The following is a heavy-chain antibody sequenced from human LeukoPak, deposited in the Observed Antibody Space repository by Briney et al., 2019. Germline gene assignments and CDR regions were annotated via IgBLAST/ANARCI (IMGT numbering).Heavy chain of an antibody. J-gene: IGHJ4*02. D-gene: IGHD3-22*01. CDR2: ISSSGSTI. Sequence: GGSLRLSCAASGFTFSSYEMNWVRQAPGKGLEWVSYISSSGSTIYYADSVKGRFAISRDSSKNTLYLQMNSLRAEDTAVYYCARNYYDRSGYSDTFDYWGQGTLVTVSS. CDR1: GFTFSSYE. V-gene: IGHV3-48*03. CDR3: ARNYYDRSGYSDTFDY.